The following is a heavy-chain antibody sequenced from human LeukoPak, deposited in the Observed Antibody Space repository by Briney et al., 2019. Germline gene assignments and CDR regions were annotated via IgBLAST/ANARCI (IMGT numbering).Heavy chain of an antibody. CDR2: ISYDGSNK. V-gene: IGHV3-30*19. CDR3: ASHSGSYWEGAFDI. D-gene: IGHD1-26*01. CDR1: GFTFSING. J-gene: IGHJ3*02. Sequence: GGSLRLSCATSGFTFSINGMHWVRQAQGKGLEWVAVISYDGSNKYYADSVKGRFTISRDNSKNTLYLQMNSLRAEDTAVYYCASHSGSYWEGAFDIWGQGTMVTVSS.